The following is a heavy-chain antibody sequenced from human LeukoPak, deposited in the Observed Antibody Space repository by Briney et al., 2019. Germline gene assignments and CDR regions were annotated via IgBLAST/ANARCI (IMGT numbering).Heavy chain of an antibody. J-gene: IGHJ3*02. CDR1: GFTFSSYE. V-gene: IGHV3-48*03. Sequence: GGSLRLSCAASGFTFSSYEMNWVRQAPGRGLEWVSYISSSGSTIYYADSVKGRFTISRDSAKNSLYLQMNSLRAEDTAVYYCARVVRVSYQLLDAFDIWGQGTMVTVSS. D-gene: IGHD2-2*01. CDR3: ARVVRVSYQLLDAFDI. CDR2: ISSSGSTI.